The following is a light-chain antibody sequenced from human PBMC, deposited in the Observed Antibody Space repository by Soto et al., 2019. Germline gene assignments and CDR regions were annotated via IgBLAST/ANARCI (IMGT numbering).Light chain of an antibody. CDR3: QHYNSYSEA. CDR1: QTISIL. CDR2: KAS. V-gene: IGKV1-5*03. Sequence: DIQMTQSPSTLSGSVGDRVTITCRASQTISILLSWYQQKPGKAPKLLIYKASTLKSGVPSRFSGSVSGTEFTLTISSLQPDDFATYYCQHYNSYSEAFGQGTKVDI. J-gene: IGKJ1*01.